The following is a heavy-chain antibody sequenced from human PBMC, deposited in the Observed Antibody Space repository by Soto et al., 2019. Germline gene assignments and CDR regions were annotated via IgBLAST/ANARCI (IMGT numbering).Heavy chain of an antibody. J-gene: IGHJ4*02. Sequence: QVQLVQSGAEVKKPGASVKVSCKVSGYTLTELSMHWVRQAPGKGLEWMGGFDPEDGETIYAQKFQGRVTMTEDTSTDTAYMELSSLRSEDTAVYYCATPYPGCTNGVCYTSSYGYWGQGTLVTVSS. D-gene: IGHD2-8*01. CDR3: ATPYPGCTNGVCYTSSYGY. V-gene: IGHV1-24*01. CDR2: FDPEDGET. CDR1: GYTLTELS.